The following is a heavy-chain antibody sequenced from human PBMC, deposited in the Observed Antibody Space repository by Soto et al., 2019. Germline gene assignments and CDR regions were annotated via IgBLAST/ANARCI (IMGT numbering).Heavy chain of an antibody. Sequence: QLQLQESGPGLVKPSETLSLTCTVSGGSISSISSSDYWGWIRQSPGKGLEWIGSIYKSGRTYYNPSLHSRVTISVDTSKTQFSLGLTSVTAADTAVSYCARAPDSWGQGTLVTVSS. CDR2: IYKSGRT. V-gene: IGHV4-39*01. J-gene: IGHJ4*02. CDR3: ARAPDS. CDR1: GGSISSISSSDY.